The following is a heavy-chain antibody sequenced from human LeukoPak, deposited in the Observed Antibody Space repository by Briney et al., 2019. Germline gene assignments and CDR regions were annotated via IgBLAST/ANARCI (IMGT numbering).Heavy chain of an antibody. CDR3: ARHGLRFGELMGYYYGMDV. CDR1: GYSFTSYW. J-gene: IGHJ6*02. Sequence: GESLKISCKGSGYSFTSYWIGWVRQMPGKGLEWMGIIYPGDSDTRYSPSFQGQATISADKSISTAYLQWSSLKASDTAMYYCARHGLRFGELMGYYYGMDVWGQGTTVTVSS. V-gene: IGHV5-51*01. D-gene: IGHD3-10*01. CDR2: IYPGDSDT.